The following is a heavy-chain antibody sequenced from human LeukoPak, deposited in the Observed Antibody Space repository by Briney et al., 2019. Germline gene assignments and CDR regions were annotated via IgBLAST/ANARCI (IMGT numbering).Heavy chain of an antibody. CDR2: ISSSSSYI. D-gene: IGHD6-19*01. J-gene: IGHJ1*01. CDR1: GFTFSSYS. V-gene: IGHV3-21*01. CDR3: ARVLAGTWYFQH. Sequence: GGSLRLSCAASGFTFSSYSMNWVRQAPGKGLEWVSSISSSSSYIYYADSVKGRFTISRDNAKNSLYLQMNSLRAEDTAVYYCARVLAGTWYFQHWGQGTLVTVSS.